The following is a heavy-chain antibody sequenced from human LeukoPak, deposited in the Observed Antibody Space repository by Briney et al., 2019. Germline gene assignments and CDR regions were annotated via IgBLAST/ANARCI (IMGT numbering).Heavy chain of an antibody. D-gene: IGHD6-13*01. Sequence: GGSLRLSCAASGFTFSSYGMNWFRQAPGKGLEWVSAFSASTSTYYADSVKGRFTISRDNSKNTLYLQMNSLRAEDTAVYYCAKGGSSSWDYFDYWGPGTLVTVSS. CDR1: GFTFSSYG. CDR3: AKGGSSSWDYFDY. CDR2: FSASTST. J-gene: IGHJ4*02. V-gene: IGHV3-23*01.